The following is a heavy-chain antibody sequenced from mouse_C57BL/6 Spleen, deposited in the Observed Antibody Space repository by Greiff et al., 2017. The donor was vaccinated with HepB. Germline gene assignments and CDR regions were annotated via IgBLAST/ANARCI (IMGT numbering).Heavy chain of an antibody. Sequence: VQLQQSGAELARPGASVKMSCKASGYTFTSYTMHWVKQRPGRGLEWIGYINPSSGYTKYNQKFKDKATFTAATSSSTAYMQLGSLTSEASAVYYCARGYYGLYERAMDYWGQGTSVTVSS. CDR2: INPSSGYT. CDR3: ARGYYGLYERAMDY. D-gene: IGHD1-1*02. CDR1: GYTFTSYT. V-gene: IGHV1-4*01. J-gene: IGHJ4*01.